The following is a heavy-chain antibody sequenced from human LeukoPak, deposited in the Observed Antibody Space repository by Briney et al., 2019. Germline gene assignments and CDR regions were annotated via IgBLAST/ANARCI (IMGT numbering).Heavy chain of an antibody. CDR1: GDSVSSNSAA. CDR2: TYYRSKWFI. V-gene: IGHV6-1*01. Sequence: SQTFSLTCGISGDSVSSNSAAWNWTRQSPSRGLEWLGRTYYRSKWFINYAPSVKSRIIINPDTPKNQVSLQLNSVTPEDTAVYYCTRSDCSSGRCPGFDNWGQGTLVTVSS. D-gene: IGHD6-19*01. CDR3: TRSDCSSGRCPGFDN. J-gene: IGHJ4*02.